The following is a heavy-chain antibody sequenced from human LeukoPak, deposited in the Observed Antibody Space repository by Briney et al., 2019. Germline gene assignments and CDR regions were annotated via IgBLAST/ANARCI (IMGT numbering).Heavy chain of an antibody. V-gene: IGHV4-61*02. J-gene: IGHJ4*02. CDR2: IYTSGST. Sequence: SETLSLTCTVSGGSISSGSYYWSWIRQPAGKGLEWIGRIYTSGSTNYNPSLKSRVTISVDTSKNQFSLKLSSVTAADTVVYYCVLTYAEGYCSGGSCYSVDYWGQGTLVTVSS. CDR1: GGSISSGSYY. D-gene: IGHD2-15*01. CDR3: VLTYAEGYCSGGSCYSVDY.